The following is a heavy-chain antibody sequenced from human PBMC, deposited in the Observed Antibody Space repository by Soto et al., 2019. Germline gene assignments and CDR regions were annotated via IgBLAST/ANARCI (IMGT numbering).Heavy chain of an antibody. CDR2: ISSSSSYT. D-gene: IGHD2-15*01. J-gene: IGHJ4*02. CDR3: ARDPSSWNYFDY. Sequence: QVQLVESGGGLVKPGGSLRLSCAASGFTFSDYYMSWIRQAPGKGLEWVSYISSSSSYTNYADSVKGRFNISRDNAKNSLYLQMNSLRAEDTAVYYCARDPSSWNYFDYWGQGTLVTVSS. CDR1: GFTFSDYY. V-gene: IGHV3-11*06.